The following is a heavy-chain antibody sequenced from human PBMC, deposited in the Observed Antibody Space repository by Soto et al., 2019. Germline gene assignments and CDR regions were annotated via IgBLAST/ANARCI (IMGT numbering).Heavy chain of an antibody. CDR2: ISSSSSYI. Sequence: GVSLRLSCAASGFTFSSYSMNWVRQAPGKGLEWVSSISSSSSYIYYADSVKGRFTISRDNAKNSLYLQMNSLRAEDTAVYYCARIVLMSKDPGGSVDAFDIWGQGTMVTVSS. CDR1: GFTFSSYS. D-gene: IGHD2-15*01. J-gene: IGHJ3*02. CDR3: ARIVLMSKDPGGSVDAFDI. V-gene: IGHV3-21*01.